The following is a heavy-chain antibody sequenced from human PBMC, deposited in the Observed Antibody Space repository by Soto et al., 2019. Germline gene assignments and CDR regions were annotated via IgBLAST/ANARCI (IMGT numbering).Heavy chain of an antibody. CDR2: IYSGGST. D-gene: IGHD4-17*01. V-gene: IGHV3-53*01. CDR1: GFTVTNKY. CDR3: ARVDYGDYGWYFDL. Sequence: EVPLVESGGGLIQPGGSLRLSCAASGFTVTNKYMTWVRQAPGKGLEWVSVIYSGGSTSYADSVKGRFTISSDNSKNIMNLQMNSLRAEDTAVYYCARVDYGDYGWYFDLWGRGTLVTVSS. J-gene: IGHJ2*01.